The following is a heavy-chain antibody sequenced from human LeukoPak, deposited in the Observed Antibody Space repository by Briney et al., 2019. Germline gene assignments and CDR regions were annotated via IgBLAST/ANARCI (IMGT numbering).Heavy chain of an antibody. V-gene: IGHV3-23*01. CDR2: IVGSGGST. D-gene: IGHD1-7*01. Sequence: GGSLRLSRAASGFTFNNYAMSWVRQAPRKGLEWVSGIVGSGGSTSYADSVKGRFTISRDNSKNTLYLQMNSLRAEDTAVYYCAKDRLTGTMRSPFDDWGQGTLVTVSS. J-gene: IGHJ4*02. CDR3: AKDRLTGTMRSPFDD. CDR1: GFTFNNYA.